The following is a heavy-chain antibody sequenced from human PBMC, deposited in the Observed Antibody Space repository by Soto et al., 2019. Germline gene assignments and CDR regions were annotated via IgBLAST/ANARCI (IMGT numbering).Heavy chain of an antibody. Sequence: EVQLLESGGGLVQPGGSLRLSCAASGFTFSSYAMHWVRRAPGKGLEWVSTISGNGGGTYYADSVKGRFTISRDNSKNTLYLQMDSLRVEDTAVYYCAKGGSAYCSCGTCYHPFDYWGQGTLVTGSS. V-gene: IGHV3-23*01. D-gene: IGHD2-15*01. CDR2: ISGNGGGT. J-gene: IGHJ4*02. CDR1: GFTFSSYA. CDR3: AKGGSAYCSCGTCYHPFDY.